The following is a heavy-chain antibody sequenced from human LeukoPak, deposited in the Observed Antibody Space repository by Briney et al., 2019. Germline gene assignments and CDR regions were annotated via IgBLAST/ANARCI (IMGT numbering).Heavy chain of an antibody. D-gene: IGHD3-16*01. Sequence: PGGSLRLSCAASGFTFSSYGMHWVRQAPGKGLEWVAVIWYGGSNKYYADSVKGRFTISRDNSKNTLYLQMNSLRAEDTAVYYCAKGGDDYSYYYMDVWGKGTTVTVSS. V-gene: IGHV3-30*02. J-gene: IGHJ6*03. CDR2: IWYGGSNK. CDR3: AKGGDDYSYYYMDV. CDR1: GFTFSSYG.